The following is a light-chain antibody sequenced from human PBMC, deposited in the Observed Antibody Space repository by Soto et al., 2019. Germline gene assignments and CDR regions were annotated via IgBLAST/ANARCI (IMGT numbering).Light chain of an antibody. CDR2: LGS. Sequence: DIVMTQSPLSLPVTPGEPASISCRSSQSLLHSNGYNYLDWYLQKPWQSPQLLVYLGSNRASGVPATCSGNGSGTDLTLQITRVEAADVGVYYGMQAFQNPNTCGQGTKLEIK. CDR3: MQAFQNPNT. V-gene: IGKV2-28*01. J-gene: IGKJ2*01. CDR1: QSLLHSNGYNY.